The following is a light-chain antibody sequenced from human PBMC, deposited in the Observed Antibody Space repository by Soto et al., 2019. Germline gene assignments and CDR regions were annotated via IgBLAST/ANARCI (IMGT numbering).Light chain of an antibody. V-gene: IGLV2-11*01. Sequence: QSVLTQPRSVSGSPGQSVTISCTGTSSDVGGYNYVSWYQQHPGKAPKLMIYDVSKRPSGVPDRFSGSKSGNTASLTISGLQAEDEADYYCCSYAGSYTSYVVFGGGTKVTVL. CDR3: CSYAGSYTSYVV. J-gene: IGLJ2*01. CDR2: DVS. CDR1: SSDVGGYNY.